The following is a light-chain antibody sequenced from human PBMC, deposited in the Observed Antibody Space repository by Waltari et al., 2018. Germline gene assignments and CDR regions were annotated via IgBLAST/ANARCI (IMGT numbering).Light chain of an antibody. Sequence: SYVVTQPPSGSVAPGQTATITCAGDNIERKSVHWYQQKAGQAPVFVVYDDSDRPPGIPARLSGSNSGNTATLTIRRVEAGDEADYYCQLWDSRSNHLVFGGGTKLTVL. J-gene: IGLJ3*02. V-gene: IGLV3-21*02. CDR2: DDS. CDR3: QLWDSRSNHLV. CDR1: NIERKS.